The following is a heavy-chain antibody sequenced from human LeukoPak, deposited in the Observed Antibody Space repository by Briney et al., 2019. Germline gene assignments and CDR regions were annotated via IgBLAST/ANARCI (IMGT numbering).Heavy chain of an antibody. J-gene: IGHJ4*02. CDR3: ARWKQWLGPFDY. CDR2: ISGSGGST. CDR1: GFTFSSYA. D-gene: IGHD6-19*01. V-gene: IGHV3-23*01. Sequence: GGSLRLSCAASGFTFSSYAMSWVRQAPGKGLEWVSAISGSGGSTYYADSVKGRFTISRDNSKNTLYLQMISLRAEDTAVYYCARWKQWLGPFDYWGQGTLVTVSS.